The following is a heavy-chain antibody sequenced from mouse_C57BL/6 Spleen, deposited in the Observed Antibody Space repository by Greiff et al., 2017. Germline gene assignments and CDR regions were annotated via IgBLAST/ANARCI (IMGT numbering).Heavy chain of an antibody. V-gene: IGHV1-81*01. CDR1: GYTFTSYG. Sequence: QVQLQQSVAELARPGASVKLSCKASGYTFTSYGISWVKQRTGQGLEWIGEIYPRSGNTYYNEKFKGKATLTADKSSSTAYMELRSLTSEDSAVYFCANYYGSSPFAYWGQGTLVTVSA. CDR3: ANYYGSSPFAY. CDR2: IYPRSGNT. D-gene: IGHD1-1*01. J-gene: IGHJ3*01.